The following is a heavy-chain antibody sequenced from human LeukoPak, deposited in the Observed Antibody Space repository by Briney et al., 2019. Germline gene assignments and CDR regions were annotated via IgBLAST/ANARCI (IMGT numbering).Heavy chain of an antibody. CDR1: GFTFSSYS. Sequence: GGSLGLSCAASGFTFSSYSMNWVRQAPGKGLEWVSSISSSSSYIYYADSVKGRFTISRDNAKNSLYLQMNSLRAEDTAVYYCARGDSSGYYYYWGQGTLVTVSS. CDR2: ISSSSSYI. V-gene: IGHV3-21*01. D-gene: IGHD3-22*01. J-gene: IGHJ4*02. CDR3: ARGDSSGYYYY.